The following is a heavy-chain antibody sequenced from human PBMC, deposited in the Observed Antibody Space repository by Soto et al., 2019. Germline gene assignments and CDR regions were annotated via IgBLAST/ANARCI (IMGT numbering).Heavy chain of an antibody. Sequence: PSETLSLTCAVSGGSISGGGYSWSWIRQPPGKGLEWIGYIYHSGSTYYNPSLKSRVTISVDRSKNQFSLKLNSVTAADTAVYFCARAYDLGSPYFDYWGQGILVTVS. CDR1: GGSISGGGYS. V-gene: IGHV4-30-2*01. CDR3: ARAYDLGSPYFDY. J-gene: IGHJ4*02. D-gene: IGHD5-12*01. CDR2: IYHSGST.